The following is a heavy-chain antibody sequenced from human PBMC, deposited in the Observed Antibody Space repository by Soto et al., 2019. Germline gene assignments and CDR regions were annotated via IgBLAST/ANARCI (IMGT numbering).Heavy chain of an antibody. V-gene: IGHV3-21*01. J-gene: IGHJ5*02. Sequence: EVQLVESGGGLVKPGGSLRLSCAASGFTFSSYSMNWVRQAPGKGLEWVSSISVGSGHIYYADSVKGRFTISRDNAKKSSYLQMNSLRAEDTAVYYCARTDRTLDPWGQGTLVTVSS. CDR1: GFTFSSYS. CDR2: ISVGSGHI. CDR3: ARTDRTLDP. D-gene: IGHD3-22*01.